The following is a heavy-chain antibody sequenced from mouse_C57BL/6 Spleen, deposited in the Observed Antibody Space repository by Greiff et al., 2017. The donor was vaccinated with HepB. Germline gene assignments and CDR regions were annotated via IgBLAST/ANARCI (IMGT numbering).Heavy chain of an antibody. J-gene: IGHJ3*01. Sequence: QVQLQQPGAELVMPGASVKLSCKASGYTFTSYWMHWVKQRPGQGLEWIGEIDPSDSYTNYNQKFKGKSTLTVDKSSSTAYMQLSSLTSEDSAVYYCASCGSNSAWFAYWGQGTLVTVSA. V-gene: IGHV1-69*01. CDR1: GYTFTSYW. CDR2: IDPSDSYT. CDR3: ASCGSNSAWFAY. D-gene: IGHD1-1*01.